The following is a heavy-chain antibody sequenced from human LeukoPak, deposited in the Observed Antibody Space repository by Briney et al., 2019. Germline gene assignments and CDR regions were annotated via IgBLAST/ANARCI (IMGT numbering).Heavy chain of an antibody. CDR2: INTDGSTT. D-gene: IGHD6-13*01. CDR3: ARGSPAAG. CDR1: GFTFSSYW. V-gene: IGHV3-74*01. Sequence: GGSLRLSCAASGFTFSSYWMHWVRQAPGKGLVWVSRINTDGSTTNYADSVKGRFTISRDNAENTLYLQMNSLRAEDTAVYYCARGSPAAGWGQGSLVTAYS. J-gene: IGHJ4*02.